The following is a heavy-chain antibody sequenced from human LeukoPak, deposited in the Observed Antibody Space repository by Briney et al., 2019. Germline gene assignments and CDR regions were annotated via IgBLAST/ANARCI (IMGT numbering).Heavy chain of an antibody. CDR1: GFTFSDYY. CDR2: VSSSGSTI. Sequence: GGSLRLSCAASGFTFSDYYMSWIRLAPGKGLEWVSYVSSSGSTINYADSVKGRFTISRDNAKKSLYLQMNSLRAEDTAVYYCARVAPNCFDPWGQGTLVTVSS. V-gene: IGHV3-11*04. CDR3: ARVAPNCFDP. J-gene: IGHJ5*02. D-gene: IGHD2-21*01.